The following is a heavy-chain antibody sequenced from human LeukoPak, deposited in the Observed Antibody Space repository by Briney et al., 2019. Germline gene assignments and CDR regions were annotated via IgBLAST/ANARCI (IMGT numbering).Heavy chain of an antibody. V-gene: IGHV4-59*08. Sequence: SETLSLTCTVSGGSISSCSWSWIRQPPGKGLEWIGYIYYSGSTNYNPSLNSRVTISVDTSKNQFSLKLTSVTAADTAVYYCARRETNTQWGFDYWGQGTLVTVSS. CDR2: IYYSGST. CDR1: GGSISSCS. J-gene: IGHJ4*02. CDR3: ARRETNTQWGFDY. D-gene: IGHD1-26*01.